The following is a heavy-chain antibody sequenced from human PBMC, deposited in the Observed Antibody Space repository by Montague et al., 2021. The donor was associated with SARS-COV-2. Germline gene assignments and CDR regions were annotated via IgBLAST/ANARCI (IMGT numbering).Heavy chain of an antibody. D-gene: IGHD5-24*01. J-gene: IGHJ4*02. Sequence: SETLSLTCTVSGGSISSTNYYWGLIRQPPGKGLEWIGSINYRGTTHYNPSLKSRVTMSVDTSKSLFSLELSSVTAADTAIYYCARDNVGYNRWYYFDYWGQGTLVTVSS. V-gene: IGHV4-39*02. CDR3: ARDNVGYNRWYYFDY. CDR2: INYRGTT. CDR1: GGSISSTNYY.